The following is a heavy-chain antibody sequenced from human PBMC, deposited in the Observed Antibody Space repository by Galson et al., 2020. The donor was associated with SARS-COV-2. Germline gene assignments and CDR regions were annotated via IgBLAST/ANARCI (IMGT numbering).Heavy chain of an antibody. J-gene: IGHJ4*02. CDR1: GFTFSSYA. CDR3: AKSNSYYYESSGYPYYFDY. V-gene: IGHV3-23*01. CDR2: ISGSGGTK. D-gene: IGHD3-22*01. Sequence: GGSLRLSCAASGFTFSSYAISWVRQAPGKGLEWVSAISGSGGTKYYADSVKGRFTISRDNPKNTVYLQMNSLRAEDSALYFCAKSNSYYYESSGYPYYFDYWGQGTQVSVSP.